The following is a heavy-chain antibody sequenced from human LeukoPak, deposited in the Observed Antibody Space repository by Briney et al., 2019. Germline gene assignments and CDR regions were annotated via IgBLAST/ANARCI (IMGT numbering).Heavy chain of an antibody. Sequence: SETLSLTCAVYGGSFSGYYWSWIRQPPGKGLEWIGEINHSGSTNYNPSLKSRVTISVDTFKNQFSLKLSSVTAADTAVYYCARDLYGGSYSSEFAFDIWGQGTMVTVSS. V-gene: IGHV4-34*01. D-gene: IGHD1-26*01. J-gene: IGHJ3*02. CDR1: GGSFSGYY. CDR3: ARDLYGGSYSSEFAFDI. CDR2: INHSGST.